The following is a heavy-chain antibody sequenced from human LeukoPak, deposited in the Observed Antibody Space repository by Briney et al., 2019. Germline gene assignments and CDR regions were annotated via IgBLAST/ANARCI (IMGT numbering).Heavy chain of an antibody. CDR2: IYPGDSDI. J-gene: IGHJ4*02. V-gene: IGHV5-51*01. CDR1: GYSFSIYW. D-gene: IGHD6-13*01. CDR3: AATYSSSWYGGGPLDY. Sequence: GESLKISCKGSGYSFSIYWIGWVRQMPGKSLEWMGIIYPGDSDIRYSPSFQGQVTISADKSISTAYLQWSSLKASDTAMYYCAATYSSSWYGGGPLDYWGQGTLVTVSS.